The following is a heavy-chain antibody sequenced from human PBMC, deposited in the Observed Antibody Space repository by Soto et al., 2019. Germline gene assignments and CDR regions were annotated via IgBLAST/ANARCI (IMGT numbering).Heavy chain of an antibody. CDR1: GFTFSSYA. J-gene: IGHJ3*02. CDR3: ARGLYYYDSSGYYSDAFDI. CDR2: ISYDGSNK. Sequence: QVQLVESGGGVVQPGRSLRLSCAASGFTFSSYAMHWVRQAPGKGLEWVAVISYDGSNKYYADSVKGRFTISRDNSKNSMYLQINSLRAEDTAVYYCARGLYYYDSSGYYSDAFDIWGQGTMVTVSS. D-gene: IGHD3-22*01. V-gene: IGHV3-30-3*01.